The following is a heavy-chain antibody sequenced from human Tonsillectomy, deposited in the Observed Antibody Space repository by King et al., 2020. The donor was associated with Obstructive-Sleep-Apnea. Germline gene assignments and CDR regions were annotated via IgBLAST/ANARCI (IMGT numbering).Heavy chain of an antibody. CDR3: TTVIPETEQYYFDY. Sequence: VQLVESGGGLVKPGGSLRLSCAASGFTFSNAWMSWVRQAPGKGLEWVGRIKSKTDGGTTDYAAPVKGRFTISRDDSKNTLYLQMNSLKTEDTAVYYCTTVIPETEQYYFDYWGQGTLVTVSS. J-gene: IGHJ4*02. D-gene: IGHD1-14*01. CDR2: IKSKTDGGTT. CDR1: GFTFSNAW. V-gene: IGHV3-15*01.